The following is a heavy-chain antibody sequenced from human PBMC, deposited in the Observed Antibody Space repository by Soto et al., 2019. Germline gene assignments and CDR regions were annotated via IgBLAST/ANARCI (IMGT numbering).Heavy chain of an antibody. D-gene: IGHD2-2*01. CDR1: RFTFNNHG. Sequence: HPGGSLRLSCAASRFTFNNHGMHWVRQAPGKGLEWVAVISYDGSDKYYADSVKGRFTISRDNSKNTLYLQMNSLKLEDTAVYYCAKELEYCSGPSCRMDNYGMDVWGQGTTVTVSS. J-gene: IGHJ6*02. V-gene: IGHV3-30*18. CDR3: AKELEYCSGPSCRMDNYGMDV. CDR2: ISYDGSDK.